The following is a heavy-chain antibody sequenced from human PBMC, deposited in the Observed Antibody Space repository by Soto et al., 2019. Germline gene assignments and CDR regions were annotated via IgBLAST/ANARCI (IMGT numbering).Heavy chain of an antibody. D-gene: IGHD5-12*01. CDR3: ARYGYRYSAMFFDY. CDR1: GHSISSGFYY. J-gene: IGHJ4*02. V-gene: IGHV4-38-2*01. Sequence: SETLSLTCAVSGHSISSGFYYWGWIRQPPGKGLEWIGSIYHSGSTYYNPSLKSRVTVSVDTSKNQLSLKLSSVTAADTALYFCARYGYRYSAMFFDYWGQGIRVTVSS. CDR2: IYHSGST.